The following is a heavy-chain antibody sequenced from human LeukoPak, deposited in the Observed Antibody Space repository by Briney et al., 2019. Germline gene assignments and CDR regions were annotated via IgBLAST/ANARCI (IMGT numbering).Heavy chain of an antibody. J-gene: IGHJ4*02. D-gene: IGHD3-10*01. Sequence: GGSLRLSCAASGFTFSSYAMSWVRQAPGKGLEWVSRINSDGSSTSYADSVKGRFTISRDNAKNSLYLQMNSLRVEDTAVYYCARHSGSGTYLFDYWGQGTLVTVSS. CDR3: ARHSGSGTYLFDY. CDR1: GFTFSSYA. V-gene: IGHV3-74*01. CDR2: INSDGSST.